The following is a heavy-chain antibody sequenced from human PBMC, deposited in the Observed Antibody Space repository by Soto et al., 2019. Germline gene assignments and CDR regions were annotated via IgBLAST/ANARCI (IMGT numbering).Heavy chain of an antibody. J-gene: IGHJ6*02. CDR1: GYTFTGYY. V-gene: IGHV1-2*02. CDR2: INPNSGGT. D-gene: IGHD1-7*01. CDR3: ARILGGGAATTGNTYGMAV. Sequence: ASVKVSCKASGYTFTGYYMHWVRQAPGQGLEWMGWINPNSGGTNYAQKFQGRVTMTRDTSISTAYMELSRLRSDDTAVYYCARILGGGAATTGNTYGMAVWGQGTTVTVSS.